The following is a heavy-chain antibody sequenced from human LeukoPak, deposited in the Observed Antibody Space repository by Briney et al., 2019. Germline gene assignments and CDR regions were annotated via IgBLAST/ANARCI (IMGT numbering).Heavy chain of an antibody. D-gene: IGHD6-13*01. V-gene: IGHV3-73*01. CDR2: IRSKANSYAT. J-gene: IGHJ6*03. Sequence: PGGSLRLSCAASGFTFSSYGMHWVRQASGKGLEWVGRIRSKANSYATAYAASVKGRFTISRDDSKDTAYLQMNSLKTEDTAVYYCTSEIAAAGSYYYYMDVWGIGTTVTVSS. CDR1: GFTFSSYG. CDR3: TSEIAAAGSYYYYMDV.